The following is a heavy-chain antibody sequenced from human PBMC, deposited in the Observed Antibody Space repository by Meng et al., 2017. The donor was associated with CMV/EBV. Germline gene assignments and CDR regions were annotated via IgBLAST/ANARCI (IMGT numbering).Heavy chain of an antibody. CDR2: INPSGGST. V-gene: IGHV1-46*01. CDR3: ARDHLYDFWSGYYDYYYYGMDV. Sequence: ASVNVSCKASGYTFTSYYMHWVRQAPGQGLEWMGRINPSGGSTSYAQKFQGRVTMTRDTSTSTVYMELSSLRSEDTAVYYCARDHLYDFWSGYYDYYYYGMDVWGQGTTVTVSS. J-gene: IGHJ6*02. CDR1: GYTFTSYY. D-gene: IGHD3-3*01.